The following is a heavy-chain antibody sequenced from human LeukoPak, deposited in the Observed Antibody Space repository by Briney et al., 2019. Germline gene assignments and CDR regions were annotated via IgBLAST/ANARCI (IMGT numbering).Heavy chain of an antibody. CDR1: GFTFSSHS. J-gene: IGHJ4*02. Sequence: GGSLRLSCAASGFTFSSHSMNWVRQAPGKGLEWVSSISSSSSYIYYAVSVKGRFTISRDNAKNSLYLQMNSLRAEDTAVYYCAGGYSYGSDYWGQGTLVTVSS. V-gene: IGHV3-21*01. CDR2: ISSSSSYI. D-gene: IGHD5-18*01. CDR3: AGGYSYGSDY.